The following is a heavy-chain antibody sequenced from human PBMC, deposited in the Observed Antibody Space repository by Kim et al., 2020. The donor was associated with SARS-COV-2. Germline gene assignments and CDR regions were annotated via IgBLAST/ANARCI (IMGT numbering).Heavy chain of an antibody. Sequence: ASVKVSCKASGYTFTSYAMHWVRQAPGQRLEWMGWINAGNGNTKYSQKFQGRVTITRDTSASTAYMELSSLRSEDTAVYYCARVEPKGYCSGGSCSLYYGMDVWGQGTTVTVSS. CDR3: ARVEPKGYCSGGSCSLYYGMDV. CDR1: GYTFTSYA. J-gene: IGHJ6*02. CDR2: INAGNGNT. D-gene: IGHD2-15*01. V-gene: IGHV1-3*01.